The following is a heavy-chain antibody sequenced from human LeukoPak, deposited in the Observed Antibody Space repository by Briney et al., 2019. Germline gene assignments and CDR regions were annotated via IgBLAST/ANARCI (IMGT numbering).Heavy chain of an antibody. CDR2: IYHSGST. CDR3: ARPGRGYSYGGFDY. V-gene: IGHV4-39*01. D-gene: IGHD5-18*01. Sequence: PSETLSLTCTVSGGSIGSTSYYWGWLRQPPGKGLEWIGSIYHSGSTYYNPSLKSRVTISVDTSKNQFSLKVSSLTAADTAVYYCARPGRGYSYGGFDYWGQGTLVTVSP. CDR1: GGSIGSTSYY. J-gene: IGHJ4*02.